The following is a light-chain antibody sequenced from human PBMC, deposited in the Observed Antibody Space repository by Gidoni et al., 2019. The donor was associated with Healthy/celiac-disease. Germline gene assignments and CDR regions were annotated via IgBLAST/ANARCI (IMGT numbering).Light chain of an antibody. CDR3: QQSYTLRT. CDR1: QSISSY. V-gene: IGKV1-39*01. CDR2: AAS. Sequence: DIQMTQSPSSLSASVGDRVTITCRASQSISSYLNWYQQKPGKAPKLLLYAASSLQSGVPSRFRGSGSGTDFTLTISSLQPEDFATYYCQQSYTLRTFGQGTKVEIK. J-gene: IGKJ1*01.